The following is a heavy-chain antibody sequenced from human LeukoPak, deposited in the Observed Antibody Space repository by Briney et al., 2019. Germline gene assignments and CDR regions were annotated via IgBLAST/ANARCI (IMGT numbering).Heavy chain of an antibody. CDR3: ARQASSGYSNLRYFDY. V-gene: IGHV5-51*01. CDR1: GYSVTSYW. D-gene: IGHD3-22*01. J-gene: IGHJ4*02. Sequence: LGESLKISCKGSGYSVTSYWIGWVRQMTGKGLEWKGIIYPGDSDTRYSPSLQGQVTISADKSISTAYLQWSSLKASDTAMYYCARQASSGYSNLRYFDYWGQGTLVTVSS. CDR2: IYPGDSDT.